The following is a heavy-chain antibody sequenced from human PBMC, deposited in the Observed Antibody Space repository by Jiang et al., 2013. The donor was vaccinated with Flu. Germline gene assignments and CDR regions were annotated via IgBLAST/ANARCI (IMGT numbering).Heavy chain of an antibody. V-gene: IGHV4-34*01. CDR2: INHSGST. D-gene: IGHD3-22*01. CDR1: GGSFSGYY. CDR3: ARGPYYYDSSGFPPYYFDY. J-gene: IGHJ4*02. Sequence: LLKPSETLSLTCAVYGGSFSGYYWSWIRQPPGKGLEWIGEINHSGSTNYNPSLKSRVTISVDTSKNQFSLKLSSVTAADTAVYYCARGPYYYDSSGFPPYYFDYWGQGTLVTVSS.